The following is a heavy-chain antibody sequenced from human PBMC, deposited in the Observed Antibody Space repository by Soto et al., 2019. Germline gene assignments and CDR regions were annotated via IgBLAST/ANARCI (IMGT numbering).Heavy chain of an antibody. J-gene: IGHJ4*02. V-gene: IGHV6-1*01. Sequence: SQTLSLTCAISGGSVSCNSVAWNWIRRSPARGLEWLGRTYYRSKWYNDYAVSVKSRITINPDTSRNQFSLQLNSVTPEDTAVYYCATGYYSGRYYFDYWGQGTLVTVSS. CDR2: TYYRSKWYN. CDR3: ATGYYSGRYYFDY. CDR1: GGSVSCNSVA. D-gene: IGHD6-19*01.